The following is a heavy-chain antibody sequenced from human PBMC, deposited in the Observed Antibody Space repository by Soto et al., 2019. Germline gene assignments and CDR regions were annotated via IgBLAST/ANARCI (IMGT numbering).Heavy chain of an antibody. CDR2: IYPGDSDI. Sequence: PGESLKISCKGSGYRFTNFWIGWVRQMPGKGLEWMGIIYPGDSDIRYSPSFQGQVTISADKSINTAYLQLSSLKASDTAMYYCARQNGAFDICGQGTMGTVSS. D-gene: IGHD2-8*01. J-gene: IGHJ3*02. V-gene: IGHV5-51*01. CDR3: ARQNGAFDI. CDR1: GYRFTNFW.